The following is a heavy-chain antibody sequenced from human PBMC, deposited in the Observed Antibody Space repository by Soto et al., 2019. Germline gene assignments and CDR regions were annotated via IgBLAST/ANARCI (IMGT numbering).Heavy chain of an antibody. CDR1: GGSISSYY. CDR2: IYYSGST. CDR3: ARQSYYSVRHYYYMDV. J-gene: IGHJ6*03. V-gene: IGHV4-59*08. D-gene: IGHD3-10*01. Sequence: PSETLSLTCTVSGGSISSYYWSWIRQPPGKGLEWIGYIYYSGSTNYNPSLKSRVTISVDTSKNQFSLKLSSVTAADTAVFYFARQSYYSVRHYYYMDVWGKGTTVTVSS.